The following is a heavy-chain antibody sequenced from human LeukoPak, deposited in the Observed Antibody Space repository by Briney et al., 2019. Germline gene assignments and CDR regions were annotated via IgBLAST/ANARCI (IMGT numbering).Heavy chain of an antibody. V-gene: IGHV3-21*01. CDR2: ISSSSSYI. J-gene: IGHJ5*02. CDR1: GFTFSSYS. Sequence: PGGSLRLSCVASGFTFSSYSMNWVRQAPGKGLEWVSSISSSSSYIYYADSVKGRFTISRDNAKNSLYLQMNSLRAEDTAVYYCARDHKFGELLGWFDPWGQGTLVTVSS. D-gene: IGHD3-10*01. CDR3: ARDHKFGELLGWFDP.